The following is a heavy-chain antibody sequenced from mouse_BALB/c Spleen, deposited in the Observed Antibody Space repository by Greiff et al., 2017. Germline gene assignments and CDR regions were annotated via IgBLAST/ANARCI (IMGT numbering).Heavy chain of an antibody. CDR1: GYTFTSYW. D-gene: IGHD3-2*02. Sequence: QVQLKQSGAELVKPGASVKMSCKASGYTFTSYWMHWVKQRPGQGLEWIGVIDPSDSYTSYNQKFKGKATLTVDTSSSTAYMQLSSLTSEDSAVYYCTRSGYYFDYWGQGTTLTVSS. CDR3: TRSGYYFDY. V-gene: IGHV1S127*01. CDR2: IDPSDSYT. J-gene: IGHJ2*01.